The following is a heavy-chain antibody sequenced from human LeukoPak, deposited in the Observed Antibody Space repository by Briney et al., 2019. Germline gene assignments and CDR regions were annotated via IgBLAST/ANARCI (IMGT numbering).Heavy chain of an antibody. J-gene: IGHJ5*02. CDR2: INTSGNT. CDR1: GVFISSYY. D-gene: IGHD2-15*01. CDR3: ARIYCDGGGCYWFDP. Sequence: PSETLSLTCTVSGVFISSYYWSWIRQAAGKGLEWIGRINTSGNTNYNPSLKSRVSLSVDTSKNQFSLKLSSVTAADTAVYYCARIYCDGGGCYWFDPWGQGTLVTVSS. V-gene: IGHV4-4*07.